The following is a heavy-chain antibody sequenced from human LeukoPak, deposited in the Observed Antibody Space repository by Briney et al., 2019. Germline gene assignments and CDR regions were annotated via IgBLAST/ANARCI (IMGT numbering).Heavy chain of an antibody. Sequence: PGGSLRLSCAASGFTFSNYWLTWVRQAPGQGLEWVANIKQDGSEKHYVDSVKGRFAISRDNAKNSLYLQMNSLRAEDTAVYYCARDRQIAYWGQGTPVTVSS. J-gene: IGHJ4*02. CDR2: IKQDGSEK. CDR3: ARDRQIAY. V-gene: IGHV3-7*01. CDR1: GFTFSNYW.